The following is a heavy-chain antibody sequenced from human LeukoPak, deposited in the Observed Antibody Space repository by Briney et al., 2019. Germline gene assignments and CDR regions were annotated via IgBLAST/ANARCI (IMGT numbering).Heavy chain of an antibody. CDR3: ATSYGGHGNVFDY. D-gene: IGHD4-23*01. Sequence: PSETLSPTCTVSGDSISSSNYYWGWIRQPPGKGLEWIGNVYYSGSTFYNPSLKSRVTISVDTSKNQFSLKLGSVTAADTAVYYCATSYGGHGNVFDYWGQGTLVTVSS. CDR1: GDSISSSNYY. J-gene: IGHJ4*02. V-gene: IGHV4-39*01. CDR2: VYYSGST.